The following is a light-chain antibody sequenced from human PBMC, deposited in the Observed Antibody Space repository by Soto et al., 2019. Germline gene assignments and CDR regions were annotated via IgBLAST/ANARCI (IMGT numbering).Light chain of an antibody. CDR3: SSYTGSNTLV. J-gene: IGLJ1*01. V-gene: IGLV2-14*01. CDR1: SSDVGGYNY. CDR2: DVS. Sequence: QSVLTQPASVSASPGQSITISCTGTSSDVGGYNYVSWYQQHPGKAPKLMIYDVSNRPSGVSNRFSGSKSGNTASLTISGLQAEDESDYYCSSYTGSNTLVFGTGTKVTVL.